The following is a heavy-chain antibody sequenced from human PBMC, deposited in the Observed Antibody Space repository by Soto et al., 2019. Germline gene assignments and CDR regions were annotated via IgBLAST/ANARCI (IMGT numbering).Heavy chain of an antibody. CDR1: GGSFSGYY. J-gene: IGHJ4*02. Sequence: QVQLQQWGAGLLKPSETLSLTCAVYGGSFSGYYWSWIRQPPGKGLEWIGEINHSGSTNYNPSLKSRVTISVDTSKNQFSLKLSSVTAADAAVYYCARSGGLSYWGQGPLVTVSS. V-gene: IGHV4-34*01. CDR3: ARSGGLSY. CDR2: INHSGST. D-gene: IGHD3-16*01.